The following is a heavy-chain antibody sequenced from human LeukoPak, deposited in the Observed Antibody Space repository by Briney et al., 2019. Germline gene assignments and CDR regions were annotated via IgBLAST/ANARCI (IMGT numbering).Heavy chain of an antibody. CDR1: GFTFDDYA. CDR2: ISGSDDST. D-gene: IGHD2-2*01. V-gene: IGHV3-23*01. Sequence: GGSLRLSCAASGFTFDDYAMHWVRQAPGKGLEWVSAISGSDDSTWYADSVKGRFTVSRDNSKNTLYLQMNSLRAEDTAVYYCAKLLSGYCSRTSCLNWFDPWGQGTLVTVSS. CDR3: AKLLSGYCSRTSCLNWFDP. J-gene: IGHJ5*02.